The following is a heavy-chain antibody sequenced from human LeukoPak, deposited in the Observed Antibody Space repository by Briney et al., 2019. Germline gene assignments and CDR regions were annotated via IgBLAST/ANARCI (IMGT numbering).Heavy chain of an antibody. CDR2: ISLSGST. CDR1: GGSFSGYY. CDR3: AGLKGVYRSITMIEY. Sequence: SETLSLTCAVYGGSFSGYYWSWIRQPPGKGLEWIGEISLSGSTNYSPSLKSRVTISLDTSKNQFSLKLTSVTAADTAVYYCAGLKGVYRSITMIEYWGQGTLVTVSS. J-gene: IGHJ4*02. D-gene: IGHD3-22*01. V-gene: IGHV4-34*01.